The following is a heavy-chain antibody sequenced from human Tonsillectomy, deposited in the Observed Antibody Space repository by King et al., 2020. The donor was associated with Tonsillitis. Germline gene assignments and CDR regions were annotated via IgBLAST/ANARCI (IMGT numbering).Heavy chain of an antibody. CDR3: ARYPPTRGYGAFDI. V-gene: IGHV4-38-2*02. D-gene: IGHD6-13*01. CDR2: IYHSGRT. Sequence: VQLQESGPGLVKPSETLSLTCIVSGYSINSGYYWGWLRQPPGKGLEYIGSIYHSGRTYYNPSLKSRVTISIDPSKNQFSLKLNSVTAADTAVYYCARYPPTRGYGAFDIWGQGTMVTVSS. CDR1: GYSINSGYY. J-gene: IGHJ3*02.